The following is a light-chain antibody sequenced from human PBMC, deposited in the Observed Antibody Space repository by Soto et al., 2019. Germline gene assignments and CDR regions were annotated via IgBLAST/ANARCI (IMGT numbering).Light chain of an antibody. J-gene: IGKJ1*01. CDR2: GSS. Sequence: DIQMTQSPSSLSASVGDRVTITCRASQGISTFLAWYQQKPGKVPKLLIYGSSTLQSGVPSRFSGSGSGTDFTLTISSLQPEDVATYYCQKYDSDPRTFGQGTKVE. V-gene: IGKV1-27*01. CDR3: QKYDSDPRT. CDR1: QGISTF.